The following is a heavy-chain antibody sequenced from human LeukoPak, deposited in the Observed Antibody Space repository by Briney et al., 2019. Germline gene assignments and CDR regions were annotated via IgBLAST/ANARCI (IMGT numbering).Heavy chain of an antibody. CDR1: GFTFSSYW. CDR3: VRGGDY. V-gene: IGHV3-7*01. CDR2: IKQDGSEK. J-gene: IGHJ4*02. Sequence: GGSLRLSCAVSGFTFSSYWMICVRQAPGKGLEWVANIKQDGSEKYYRDSVKGRFTISRDNAKNSLYLEMNSLRAEDTAVYYCVRGGDYWGQGTLVTVSS.